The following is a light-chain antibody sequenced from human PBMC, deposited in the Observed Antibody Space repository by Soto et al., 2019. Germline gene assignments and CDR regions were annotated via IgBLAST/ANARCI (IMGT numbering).Light chain of an antibody. Sequence: QAVLTTPPSASGTPGQRVTISCSGSSSNIGSNTVNWYQQLTGTAPKLLIYSNNQRPSGVPDRFSGSKSGTSASLAISGLQSEDEADYYCAAWDDSLNALIFGGGTKLTVL. J-gene: IGLJ2*01. CDR1: SSNIGSNT. V-gene: IGLV1-44*01. CDR3: AAWDDSLNALI. CDR2: SNN.